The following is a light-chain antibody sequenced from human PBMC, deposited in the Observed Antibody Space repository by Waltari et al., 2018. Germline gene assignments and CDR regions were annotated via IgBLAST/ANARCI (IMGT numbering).Light chain of an antibody. Sequence: TINCKSSQSVLYSSNDKNYLAWYQQKPGQPPKLLIYWASTRQSGVPDRFSGSGSGTDFTLTISSLQAEDVAVYYCQQYYSKRTFGQGTKVEI. CDR1: QSVLYSSNDKNY. J-gene: IGKJ1*01. CDR3: QQYYSKRT. V-gene: IGKV4-1*01. CDR2: WAS.